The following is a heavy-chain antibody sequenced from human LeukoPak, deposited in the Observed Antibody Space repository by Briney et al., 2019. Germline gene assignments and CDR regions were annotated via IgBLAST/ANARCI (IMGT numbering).Heavy chain of an antibody. J-gene: IGHJ6*02. CDR3: ARGVVPAANGYYYGMDV. CDR2: INPNSGGT. V-gene: IGHV1-2*02. CDR1: GYTFTGYY. Sequence: ASVKVSCKASGYTFTGYYMHWVRQAPGQGLEWMGWINPNSGGTNYAQKLQGRVTMTTDTSTSTAYMELRSLRSDDTAVYYCARGVVPAANGYYYGMDVWGQGTTVTVSS. D-gene: IGHD2-2*01.